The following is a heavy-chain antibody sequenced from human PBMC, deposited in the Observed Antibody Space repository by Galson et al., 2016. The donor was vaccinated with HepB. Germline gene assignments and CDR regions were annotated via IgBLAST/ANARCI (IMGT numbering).Heavy chain of an antibody. CDR2: INHSGNA. J-gene: IGHJ5*02. CDR1: GETFNGYY. V-gene: IGHV4-34*01. D-gene: IGHD3-3*01. Sequence: SETLSLTCAVFGETFNGYYWTWIRQPPGKGLEWIGEINHSGNANYNPSLRGRVNLSVDMSKKQFSLELTSVTAADTAIYFCARGTYYDSATRFDHWGQGSLVTVAS. CDR3: ARGTYYDSATRFDH.